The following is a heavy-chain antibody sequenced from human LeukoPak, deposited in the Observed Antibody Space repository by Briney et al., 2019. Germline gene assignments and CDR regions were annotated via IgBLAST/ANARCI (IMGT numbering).Heavy chain of an antibody. CDR3: AACGGDCYFDWFDP. D-gene: IGHD2-21*02. CDR2: ISAYNGNT. V-gene: IGHV1-18*01. J-gene: IGHJ5*02. CDR1: GYTFTSYG. Sequence: ASVKVSCKASGYTFTSYGISWVRQAPGQGLEWTGWISAYNGNTNYAQKLQGRVTMTTDTSTSTAYMELRSLRSDDTAVYYCAACGGDCYFDWFDPWGQGTLVTVSS.